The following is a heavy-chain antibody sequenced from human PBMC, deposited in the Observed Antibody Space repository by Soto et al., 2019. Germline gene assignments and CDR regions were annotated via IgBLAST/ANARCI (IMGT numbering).Heavy chain of an antibody. CDR3: ARDPGIPGRYWYFDL. D-gene: IGHD1-20*01. J-gene: IGHJ2*01. V-gene: IGHV1-2*04. CDR1: GYKFTDYY. CDR2: VNPKRGDA. Sequence: QVLLVQSGAEVKKPGASVKVSCKASGYKFTDYYIHWVRQAPGQGPEWMGWVNPKRGDAVYAQKFQGWVTMTRDTATTTAYLEVIRLKSDDTAVYYCARDPGIPGRYWYFDLWGRGTLVTVSS.